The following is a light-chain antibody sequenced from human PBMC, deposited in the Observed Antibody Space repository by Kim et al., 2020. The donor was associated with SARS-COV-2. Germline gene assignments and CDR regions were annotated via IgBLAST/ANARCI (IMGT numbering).Light chain of an antibody. J-gene: IGKJ1*01. CDR3: QQYGSSPQWT. V-gene: IGKV3-20*01. CDR2: GAS. Sequence: PGERATLSCRASQSVSSRYLAWYQQKPGQAPRLLIYGASSRATGIPDRFSGSGSGTDFTLTISRLEPEDFAVYYCQQYGSSPQWTFGQGTKVDIK. CDR1: QSVSSRY.